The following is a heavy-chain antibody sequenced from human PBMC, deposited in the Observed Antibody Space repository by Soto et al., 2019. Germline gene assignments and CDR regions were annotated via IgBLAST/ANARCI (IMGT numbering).Heavy chain of an antibody. CDR1: GVSLSTSGVG. V-gene: IGHV2-5*02. D-gene: IGHD5-18*01. J-gene: IGHJ4*02. Sequence: QITLKESGPTLGKPTQTLTLTCTFSGVSLSTSGVGVGWIRQRPGKALEWLGIIFWDDDKRYRPSLKSRLTISKDTSKNRLVLTMINMDPVDTATYYWAQLPWKQLWSRAPVVNWVPGTPVTVSS. CDR3: AQLPWKQLWSRAPVVN. CDR2: IFWDDDK.